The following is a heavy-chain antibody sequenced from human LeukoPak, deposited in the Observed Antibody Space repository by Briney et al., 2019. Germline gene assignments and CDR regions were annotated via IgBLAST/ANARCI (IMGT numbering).Heavy chain of an antibody. CDR3: ARAKEWVVVPAAMDYGMDV. V-gene: IGHV4-59*01. CDR2: IYYSGST. D-gene: IGHD2-2*01. Sequence: SETLSLTCTVSGGSISSYYWSWIRLPPGKGLEWIGYIYYSGSTNYNPSLKSRVTISVDTSKNQFSLKLSSVTAADTAVYYCARAKEWVVVPAAMDYGMDVWGQGTTVTVSS. J-gene: IGHJ6*02. CDR1: GGSISSYY.